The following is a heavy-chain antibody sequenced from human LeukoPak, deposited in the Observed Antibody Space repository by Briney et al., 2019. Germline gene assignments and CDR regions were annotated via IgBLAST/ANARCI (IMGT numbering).Heavy chain of an antibody. D-gene: IGHD1-26*01. Sequence: GGSLRLSCAASGFTFSDHYMEWVRQAPPKGLEWVGSIRNTSNSYTTEYAASVKGRFTISREDSERSLSLQMNSLKTEDTAVYYCVRYSGNHYRAFDIWGQGTMVTVSS. J-gene: IGHJ3*02. CDR1: GFTFSDHY. CDR3: VRYSGNHYRAFDI. V-gene: IGHV3-72*01. CDR2: IRNTSNSYTT.